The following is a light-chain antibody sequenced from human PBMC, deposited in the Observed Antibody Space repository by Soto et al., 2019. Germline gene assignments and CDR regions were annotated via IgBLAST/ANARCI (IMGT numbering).Light chain of an antibody. J-gene: IGKJ4*01. V-gene: IGKV1-5*01. CDR2: DAS. CDR3: QQANSFPLT. CDR1: QSISNW. Sequence: IQMTQSPSTLPASVGDRVTVTCRASQSISNWLAWYQQKPGKAPKLLIYDASSLESGVPSRFGGGGSGTDFTLTISSLQPEDFATYYCQQANSFPLTFGGGTKVDIK.